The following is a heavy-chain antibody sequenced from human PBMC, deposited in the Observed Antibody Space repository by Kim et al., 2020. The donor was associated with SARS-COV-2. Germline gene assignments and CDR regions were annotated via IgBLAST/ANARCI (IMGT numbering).Heavy chain of an antibody. V-gene: IGHV3-21*01. CDR3: ARAKGSGWYMGYYFDY. CDR2: ISSSSSYI. J-gene: IGHJ4*02. CDR1: GFTFSSYS. D-gene: IGHD6-19*01. Sequence: GGSLRLSCAASGFTFSSYSMNWVRQAPGKGLEWVSSISSSSSYIYYADSVKGRFTISRDNAKNSLYLQMNSLRAEDTAVYYCARAKGSGWYMGYYFDYWGQGTLVTVSS.